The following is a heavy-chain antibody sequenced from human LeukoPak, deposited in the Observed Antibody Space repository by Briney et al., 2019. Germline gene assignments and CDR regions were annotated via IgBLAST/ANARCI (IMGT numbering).Heavy chain of an antibody. J-gene: IGHJ4*02. CDR3: AKDYYGSGSYYTVEF. D-gene: IGHD3-10*01. Sequence: GGSLRLSCAASGFTFSPYAMHWVRQPPGKGLDRVAVMLYDGSNKYYADSVKGRFTISRDKSKNTLDLQMNSLRPEDTAVYYCAKDYYGSGSYYTVEFWGQGTLVTVAS. CDR2: MLYDGSNK. CDR1: GFTFSPYA. V-gene: IGHV3-30*18.